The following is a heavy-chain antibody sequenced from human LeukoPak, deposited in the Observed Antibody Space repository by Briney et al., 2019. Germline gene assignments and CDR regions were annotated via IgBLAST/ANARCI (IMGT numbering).Heavy chain of an antibody. CDR3: ARDGEYSSSLPWVY. Sequence: ASVTVSFKASGYTFTSYGISWVRQAPGQGLEWMGWISAYNGNTNYAQKLQGRVTMTTDTSTSTAYMELRSLRSDDTAVYYCARDGEYSSSLPWVYWGQGTLVTVSS. CDR1: GYTFTSYG. D-gene: IGHD6-6*01. CDR2: ISAYNGNT. V-gene: IGHV1-18*01. J-gene: IGHJ4*02.